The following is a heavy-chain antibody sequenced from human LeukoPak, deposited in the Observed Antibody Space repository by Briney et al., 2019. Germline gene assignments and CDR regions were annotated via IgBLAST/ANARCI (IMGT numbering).Heavy chain of an antibody. CDR3: ARARREGSRPYYYYRDV. CDR1: GGTFSSYA. D-gene: IGHD6-6*01. Sequence: GASVKVSCKASGGTFSSYAISWVRQAPGQGLEWMGGIIPIFGTANYAQKFQGRVTITTDESTSTAYMELSSLRSEDTAVYYCARARREGSRPYYYYRDVWGKGTTVTVSS. V-gene: IGHV1-69*05. J-gene: IGHJ6*03. CDR2: IIPIFGTA.